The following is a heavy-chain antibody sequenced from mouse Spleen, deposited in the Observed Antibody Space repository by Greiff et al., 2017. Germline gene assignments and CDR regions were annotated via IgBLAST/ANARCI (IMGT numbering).Heavy chain of an antibody. D-gene: IGHD2-14*01. CDR1: GYSITSGYY. Sequence: VQLKESGPGLVKPSQSLSLTCSVTGYSITSGYYWNWIRQFPGNKLEWMGYISYDGSNNYNPSLKNRISITRDTSKNQFFLKLNSVTTEDTATYYCARGGRYDGGGFDYWGQGTTLTVSS. V-gene: IGHV3-6*01. CDR3: ARGGRYDGGGFDY. J-gene: IGHJ2*01. CDR2: ISYDGSN.